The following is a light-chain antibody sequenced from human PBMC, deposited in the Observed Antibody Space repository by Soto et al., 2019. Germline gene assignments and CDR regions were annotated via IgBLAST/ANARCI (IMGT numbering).Light chain of an antibody. V-gene: IGKV1-5*01. CDR2: DAY. J-gene: IGKJ1*01. Sequence: HLTQSPSTKSAAVDDRVTITWRASQSVSNWLAWYQQKPGKAHKLLIYDAYSLESGVQSRFSGSGSGTEFTLTIRSLQPDDFATYYCKQYNSYSGTFGQGTKV. CDR3: KQYNSYSGT. CDR1: QSVSNW.